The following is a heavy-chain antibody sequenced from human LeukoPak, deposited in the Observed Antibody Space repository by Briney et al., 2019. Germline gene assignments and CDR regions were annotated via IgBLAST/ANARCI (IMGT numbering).Heavy chain of an antibody. V-gene: IGHV4-59*01. CDR2: TSYSGST. D-gene: IGHD3-9*01. Sequence: SETLSLTCTVSGGSISSYYWSWIRQPPGKRLDWIGYTSYSGSTVYNPSLKSRVTMSVDTSKNQFSLKLSSVTAADTAVYYCGRRTYYDTLTGYTYWYFDLWGRGTLVTVSS. CDR3: GRRTYYDTLTGYTYWYFDL. J-gene: IGHJ2*01. CDR1: GGSISSYY.